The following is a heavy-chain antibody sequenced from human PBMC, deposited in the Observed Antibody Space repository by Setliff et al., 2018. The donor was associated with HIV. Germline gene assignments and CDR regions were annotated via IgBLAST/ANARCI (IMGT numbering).Heavy chain of an antibody. Sequence: PGGSLRLSCAASGFTFHDYGMSWVRQAPGKGLEWVSGINWNGGSIGYADSVKGRFAISRDNGKNSLYLQMNSLRVEDTALYYCARVQPTIFGVVIAYYYYYMDVWGKG. D-gene: IGHD3-3*01. CDR1: GFTFHDYG. V-gene: IGHV3-20*04. CDR3: ARVQPTIFGVVIAYYYYYMDV. J-gene: IGHJ6*03. CDR2: INWNGGSI.